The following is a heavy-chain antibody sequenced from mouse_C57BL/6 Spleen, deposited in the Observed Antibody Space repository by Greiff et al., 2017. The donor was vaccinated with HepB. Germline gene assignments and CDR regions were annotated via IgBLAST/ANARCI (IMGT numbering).Heavy chain of an antibody. CDR3: TRSGLITTETGYFDV. Sequence: VQLQQSGAELVRPGASVTLSCKASGYTFTDYEMHWVKQTPVHGLEWIGAIDPETGGTAYNQKFKGKAILTADKSSSTAYMELRSLTSEDSAVYYCTRSGLITTETGYFDVWGTGTTVTVSS. CDR2: IDPETGGT. CDR1: GYTFTDYE. D-gene: IGHD1-1*01. V-gene: IGHV1-15*01. J-gene: IGHJ1*03.